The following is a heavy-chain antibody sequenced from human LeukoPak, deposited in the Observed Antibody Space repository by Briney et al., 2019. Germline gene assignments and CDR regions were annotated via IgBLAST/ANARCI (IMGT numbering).Heavy chain of an antibody. CDR1: GFTFSSYS. CDR3: ARDPSFRRPEDAFDI. D-gene: IGHD2-2*01. CDR2: ISSSSSTI. V-gene: IGHV3-48*01. Sequence: PPGGSLRLSCAASGFTFSSYSMNWVRQAPGKGLEWVSYISSSSSTIYYADSVKGRFTISRDNAKNSLYLQMNSLRAEDTAVYYCARDPSFRRPEDAFDIWGRGTMVTVSS. J-gene: IGHJ3*02.